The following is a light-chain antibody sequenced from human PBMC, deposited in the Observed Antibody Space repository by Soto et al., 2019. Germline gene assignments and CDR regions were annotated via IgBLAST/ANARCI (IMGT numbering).Light chain of an antibody. CDR1: QSVTSNY. CDR3: QQYGGSPSIT. V-gene: IGKV3-20*01. CDR2: GAS. J-gene: IGKJ5*01. Sequence: VFTQSPGALSLSPGEGATLSCRASQSVTSNYLAWYQQKPGQAPRLLIYGASSRAAGIPDRFSGSGSGTDFTLTISRLEPEDLAVYYCQQYGGSPSITFGQGTRLEIK.